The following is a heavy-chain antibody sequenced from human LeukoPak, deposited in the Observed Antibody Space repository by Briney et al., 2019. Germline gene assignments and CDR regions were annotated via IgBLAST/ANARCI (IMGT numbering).Heavy chain of an antibody. J-gene: IGHJ6*03. CDR1: GGSLCAYY. CDR3: ARGRYSNWERYYYMDV. V-gene: IGHV4-34*01. Sequence: SQTLSLTCALYGGSLCAYYWSAIRRSPQRGQEWSGDIYKSESSNYTPSLKSRVTISVDTSKNQVSLQLSSVPAADTAVYYCARGRYSNWERYYYMDVWGKGATVTVSS. CDR2: IYKSESS. D-gene: IGHD4-11*01.